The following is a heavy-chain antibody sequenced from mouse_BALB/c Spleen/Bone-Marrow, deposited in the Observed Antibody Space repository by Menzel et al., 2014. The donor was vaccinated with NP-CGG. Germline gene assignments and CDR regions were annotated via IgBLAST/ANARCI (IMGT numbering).Heavy chain of an antibody. V-gene: IGHV5-6*01. J-gene: IGHJ2*01. CDR3: ARQTYYEYDGYFDY. CDR2: ISSGGSYT. CDR1: GFTFSSYG. D-gene: IGHD2-4*01. Sequence: EAHLVESGGDLVKPGGSLKLSCAASGFTFSSYGMSWVRQTPDKRLESVATISSGGSYTYYRESGKGRFTNSRDNAKNTLYLQMSSLKSEDTAIYYCARQTYYEYDGYFDYWGQGTPLTVPS.